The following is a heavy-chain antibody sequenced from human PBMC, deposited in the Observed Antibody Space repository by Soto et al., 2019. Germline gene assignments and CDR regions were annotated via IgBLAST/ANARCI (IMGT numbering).Heavy chain of an antibody. CDR2: INPNSGGT. Sequence: ASVKVSCKASGYTFTGYYMHWVRQAPGQGLEWMGWINPNSGGTNYAQKFQGWATMTRDTSISTAYMELSRLRSDDTAVYYCALWFGEFGGMDVWGQGTTVTVSS. V-gene: IGHV1-2*04. CDR1: GYTFTGYY. J-gene: IGHJ6*02. CDR3: ALWFGEFGGMDV. D-gene: IGHD3-10*01.